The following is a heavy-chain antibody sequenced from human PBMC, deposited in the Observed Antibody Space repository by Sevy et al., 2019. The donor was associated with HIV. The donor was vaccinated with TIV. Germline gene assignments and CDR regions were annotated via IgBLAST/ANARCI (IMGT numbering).Heavy chain of an antibody. CDR2: IYYSGST. D-gene: IGHD1-26*01. J-gene: IGHJ6*03. Sequence: SETLSLTCTVSGGSISSYYWSWIRQPPGKGLEWIGYIYYSGSTNYNPSLKRRVTISVDTSKNQFSLKLSSVTAADTAVYYCAIDTWEPELWPPGDYCDYMDIWGKGTTVTVSS. CDR1: GGSISSYY. CDR3: AIDTWEPELWPPGDYCDYMDI. V-gene: IGHV4-59*01.